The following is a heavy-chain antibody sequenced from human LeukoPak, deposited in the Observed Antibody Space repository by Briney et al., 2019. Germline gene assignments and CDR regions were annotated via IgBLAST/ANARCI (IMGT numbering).Heavy chain of an antibody. CDR1: GFIFDDYA. J-gene: IGHJ4*02. D-gene: IGHD4-17*01. Sequence: PGGSLRLSCAASGFIFDDYAMHWVRQAPGKGLEWVSGISWNSGSIGYADSVKGRFTISRDNAKNSLYLQMNSLRAEDTALYYCAKDIEATVTTPLSGGFDYWGQGTLVTVSS. CDR2: ISWNSGSI. CDR3: AKDIEATVTTPLSGGFDY. V-gene: IGHV3-9*01.